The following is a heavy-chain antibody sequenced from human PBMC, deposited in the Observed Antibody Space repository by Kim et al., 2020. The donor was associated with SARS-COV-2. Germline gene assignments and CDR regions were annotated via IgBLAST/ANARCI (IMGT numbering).Heavy chain of an antibody. J-gene: IGHJ4*02. D-gene: IGHD4-4*01. Sequence: NTDSGRGRFTISRDNEKNSLYLQMNSLRAEDTAVYYCARGPNYSPFDYWGQGTLVTVSS. CDR3: ARGPNYSPFDY. V-gene: IGHV3-48*03.